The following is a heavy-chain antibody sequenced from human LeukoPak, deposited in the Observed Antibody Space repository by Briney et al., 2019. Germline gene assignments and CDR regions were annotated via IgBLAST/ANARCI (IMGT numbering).Heavy chain of an antibody. J-gene: IGHJ5*02. CDR3: AKDGSPHRGHWFDP. Sequence: GGSLRLSCAASGFTFSSYEMNWVRQAPGKGLEWVSGISWNSGSIGYADSVKGRFTISRDNAKNSLYLQMNSLRAEDTALYYCAKDGSPHRGHWFDPWGQGTLVTVSS. D-gene: IGHD1-14*01. CDR2: ISWNSGSI. CDR1: GFTFSSYE. V-gene: IGHV3-9*01.